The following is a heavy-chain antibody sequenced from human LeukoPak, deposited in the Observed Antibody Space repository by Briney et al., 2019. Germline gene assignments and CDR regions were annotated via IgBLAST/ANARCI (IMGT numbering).Heavy chain of an antibody. CDR2: SYHGGNT. CDR3: ASEKNGPPADY. V-gene: IGHV4-38-2*01. Sequence: SETLSLTCAVSGYSISSGNYWGWIRQPPGKGLEWIGSSYHGGNTYYNPSLKSRVTMSVDTSKNQFSLKLSSVTAADTAVYYCASEKNGPPADYWGQGTLVTVSS. D-gene: IGHD2-8*01. J-gene: IGHJ4*02. CDR1: GYSISSGNY.